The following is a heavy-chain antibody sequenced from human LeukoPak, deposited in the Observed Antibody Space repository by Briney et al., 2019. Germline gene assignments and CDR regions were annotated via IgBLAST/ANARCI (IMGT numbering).Heavy chain of an antibody. Sequence: ASVKVSCKASGYTFSNYAMQWVRQAPGQRLEWMGWINAGNGNTQYSQKFQCRVTITRDTSASTAYMELSSLRSEDTAVYYCVRDQKITFGGVIAPSVGLDVWGQGTTVTVSS. V-gene: IGHV1-3*01. CDR2: INAGNGNT. J-gene: IGHJ6*02. D-gene: IGHD3-16*02. CDR3: VRDQKITFGGVIAPSVGLDV. CDR1: GYTFSNYA.